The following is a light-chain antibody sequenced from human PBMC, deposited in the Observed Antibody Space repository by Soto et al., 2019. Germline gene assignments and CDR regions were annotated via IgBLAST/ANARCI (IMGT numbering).Light chain of an antibody. CDR3: ASWDDSLNGPA. V-gene: IGLV1-44*01. Sequence: QSVLTQPPSASGTPGQRVTISCSGSSSNVGGNPVNWYQHVPTTAPKLLIYTNTQRPSGVPDRFSGSKSGTSASLAISGLQSEDEADYYCASWDDSLNGPAFGTGTKVTAL. CDR1: SSNVGGNP. J-gene: IGLJ1*01. CDR2: TNT.